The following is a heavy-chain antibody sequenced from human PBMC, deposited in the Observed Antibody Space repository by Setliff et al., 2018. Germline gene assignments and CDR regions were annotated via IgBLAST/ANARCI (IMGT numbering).Heavy chain of an antibody. CDR1: GFTFSSYS. CDR2: IKQDESEK. Sequence: PGGSLRLSCAASGFTFSSYSMNWVRQAPGKGLEWVANIKQDESEKHYVGSVKGRFTISRDNSENTLYLQMNSLRPDDTAVYHCARSDGGSSGLDYWGQGTLVTVSS. V-gene: IGHV3-7*01. D-gene: IGHD2-15*01. J-gene: IGHJ4*02. CDR3: ARSDGGSSGLDY.